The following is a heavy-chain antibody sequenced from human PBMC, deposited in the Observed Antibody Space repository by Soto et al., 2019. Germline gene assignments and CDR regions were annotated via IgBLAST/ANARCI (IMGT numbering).Heavy chain of an antibody. J-gene: IGHJ4*02. CDR1: GFTFSSYS. CDR2: ISSSSSYI. CDR3: ARAYLSGGSFDY. Sequence: GGSLRLSCAASGFTFSSYSMNWVRQAPGKGLEWVSSISSSSSYIYYADSVKGRFTISRDNAKNSLYLQMNSLRAEDTAVYYCARAYLSGGSFDYWGQGTLVTVSS. D-gene: IGHD2-15*01. V-gene: IGHV3-21*01.